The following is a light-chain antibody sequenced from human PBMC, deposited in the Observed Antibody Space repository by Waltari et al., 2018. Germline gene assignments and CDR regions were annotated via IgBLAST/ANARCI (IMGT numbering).Light chain of an antibody. CDR1: QSLVHSDGNTY. V-gene: IGKV2-30*02. Sequence: DVVMTQSPLSLPVTLGQPASISCKSSQSLVHSDGNTYLACFQQRPGQSPRRLIYKVSNRGSGVPDRFSASGSGTDFTLKISRVEAEDVGVYYCMQGTHWPLTFGGGTKVENK. CDR3: MQGTHWPLT. J-gene: IGKJ4*01. CDR2: KVS.